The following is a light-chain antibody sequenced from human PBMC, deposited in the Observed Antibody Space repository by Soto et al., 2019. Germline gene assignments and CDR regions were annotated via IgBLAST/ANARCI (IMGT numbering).Light chain of an antibody. CDR2: GAS. V-gene: IGKV3D-15*01. J-gene: IGKJ5*01. Sequence: EIVMTQSPATLSVSPGERATLSSRASQSVSSNLAWYQQKPGQAPRLLIYGASIRATGIPARFSGSGSGTEFTLTISSLQSEDFAVYYCQQYNNWPITFGQGTRLEIK. CDR1: QSVSSN. CDR3: QQYNNWPIT.